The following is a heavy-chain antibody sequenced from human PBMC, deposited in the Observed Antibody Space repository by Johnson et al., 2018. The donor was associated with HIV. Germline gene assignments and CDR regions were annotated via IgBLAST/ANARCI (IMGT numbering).Heavy chain of an antibody. V-gene: IGHV3-20*03. CDR3: ARASHYADAFDI. Sequence: SGINWNGGSTGYADSVKGRFSISRDNGKNSLYLQMNSLRVDDTALYYCARASHYADAFDIWGQGTMVTVSS. CDR2: INWNGGST. J-gene: IGHJ3*02. D-gene: IGHD2-2*01.